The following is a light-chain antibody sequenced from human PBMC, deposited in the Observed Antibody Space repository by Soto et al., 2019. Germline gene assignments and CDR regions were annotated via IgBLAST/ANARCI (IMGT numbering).Light chain of an antibody. CDR2: KAS. CDR3: QHYNSYSEA. V-gene: IGKV1-5*03. J-gene: IGKJ1*01. Sequence: DIQMTHSPGTRSGSVGEGVTITFRASQTISSWLAWYQQKPGKAPKLLIYKASTLKSEGPSRFSGSGSGTGFTLTISSLQPDDFATYYCQHYNSYSEAFGQGTKVDIK. CDR1: QTISSW.